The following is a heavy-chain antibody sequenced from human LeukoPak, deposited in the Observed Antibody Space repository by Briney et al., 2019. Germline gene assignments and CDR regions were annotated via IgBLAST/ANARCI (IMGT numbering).Heavy chain of an antibody. V-gene: IGHV1-24*01. D-gene: IGHD2-2*02. J-gene: IGHJ3*02. Sequence: ASVKVSCKVSGYTLTELSMHWVRQAPGKGLEWMGGFDPEDGERIYAQKFQGRVTMTDDTSTDTAYMELSSLRFEDTAMYYCVTVGGAVPVVIRIYDAFDIWGQGTMVTISS. CDR1: GYTLTELS. CDR3: VTVGGAVPVVIRIYDAFDI. CDR2: FDPEDGER.